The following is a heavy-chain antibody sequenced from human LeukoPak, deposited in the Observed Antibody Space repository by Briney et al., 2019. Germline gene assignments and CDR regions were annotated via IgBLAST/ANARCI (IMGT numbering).Heavy chain of an antibody. J-gene: IGHJ4*02. Sequence: GGSLRLSCAASGITFGSYWMTWVRQAPGKGLEWVAVISYDGSNKYYADSVKGRFTISRDNSKNTLYLQMNSLRAEDTAVYYCAKDRRWAYYYDSSGYYLDYWGQGTLVTVSS. CDR1: GITFGSYW. D-gene: IGHD3-22*01. CDR2: ISYDGSNK. V-gene: IGHV3-30*18. CDR3: AKDRRWAYYYDSSGYYLDY.